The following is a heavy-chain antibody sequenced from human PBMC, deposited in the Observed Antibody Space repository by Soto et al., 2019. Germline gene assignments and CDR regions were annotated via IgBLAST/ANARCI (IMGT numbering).Heavy chain of an antibody. V-gene: IGHV1-18*01. CDR3: ARALDFDWLSPSDY. Sequence: GASVKVSCKASGYTFTSYGMSWVRQAPGQGLEWMGWISAYNGNTNYAQKLQGRVTITTDTSTSTAYMELRSLRSDDTAVYYCARALDFDWLSPSDYWGQGTLVTVSS. CDR1: GYTFTSYG. CDR2: ISAYNGNT. J-gene: IGHJ4*02. D-gene: IGHD3-9*01.